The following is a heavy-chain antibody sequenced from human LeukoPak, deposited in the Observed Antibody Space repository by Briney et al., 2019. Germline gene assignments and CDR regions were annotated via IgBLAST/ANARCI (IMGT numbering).Heavy chain of an antibody. Sequence: KPSETLSLTCTVSGVSITTYYWSWIRQPPGKGLEWIGYIYHSGSTNYNPSLKSRVTISVDTSKNQFSLKLSSVTAADTAVYYCARESGDFWSGYSLDYWGQGTLVTASS. V-gene: IGHV4-59*01. CDR3: ARESGDFWSGYSLDY. CDR2: IYHSGST. CDR1: GVSITTYY. D-gene: IGHD3-3*01. J-gene: IGHJ4*02.